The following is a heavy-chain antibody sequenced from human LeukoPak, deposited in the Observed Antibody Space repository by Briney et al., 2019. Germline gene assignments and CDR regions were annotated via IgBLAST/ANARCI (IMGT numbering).Heavy chain of an antibody. J-gene: IGHJ4*02. CDR3: AKDFTLYGSGSCW. CDR2: ISGSGGST. V-gene: IGHV3-23*01. Sequence: GGSLRLSCAASGFTFSNYAMNWVRQAPGKGLEWVSAISGSGGSTYYADSVKGRFTISRDNSKNTLYLQMNSLRAEDTAVYYCAKDFTLYGSGSCWWGQGTLVTVSS. D-gene: IGHD3-10*01. CDR1: GFTFSNYA.